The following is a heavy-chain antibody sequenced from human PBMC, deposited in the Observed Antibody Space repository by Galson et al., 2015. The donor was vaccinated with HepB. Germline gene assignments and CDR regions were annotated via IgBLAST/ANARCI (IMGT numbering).Heavy chain of an antibody. Sequence: SLRLSCAASGFTFTTYAMGWVRQAPGKGLEWVSSISGSAATTYHADPVTGRFTISRDNFKDTLYLQMNSLRVEDTAVYYCAKELEPSFYNGRRGNYYDYWGQGVLVTVSS. CDR2: ISGSAATT. V-gene: IGHV3-23*01. D-gene: IGHD3-10*01. CDR1: GFTFTTYA. CDR3: AKELEPSFYNGRRGNYYDY. J-gene: IGHJ4*02.